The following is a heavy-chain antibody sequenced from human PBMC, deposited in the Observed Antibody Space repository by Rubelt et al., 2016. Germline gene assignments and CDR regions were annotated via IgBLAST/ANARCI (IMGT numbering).Heavy chain of an antibody. Sequence: QVQLQQWGAGLLKPSETLSLTCAVYGGSFSGYYWSWIRQPPGKGLEWIGEINHSGSTNYNPSLKSRVTISVDTSKNQFSLKLSPVTAADTAVYYCATARGARRGLDYWGQGTLVTVSS. D-gene: IGHD3-10*01. CDR3: ATARGARRGLDY. J-gene: IGHJ4*02. CDR1: GGSFSGYY. V-gene: IGHV4-34*01. CDR2: INHSGST.